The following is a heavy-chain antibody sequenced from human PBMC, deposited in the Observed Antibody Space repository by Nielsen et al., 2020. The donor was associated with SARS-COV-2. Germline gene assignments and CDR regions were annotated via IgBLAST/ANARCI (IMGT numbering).Heavy chain of an antibody. CDR3: ARDRRDLVPDYYLDQSFYGLDV. J-gene: IGHJ6*02. CDR2: IYKSGST. D-gene: IGHD3-9*01. Sequence: RQAPGKGLEWIGYIYKSGSTEYNPSLKSRVTISVDMSKNQFSLKVTSVTAADTAVYYCARDRRDLVPDYYLDQSFYGLDVWGQGTTVTVSS. V-gene: IGHV4-59*01.